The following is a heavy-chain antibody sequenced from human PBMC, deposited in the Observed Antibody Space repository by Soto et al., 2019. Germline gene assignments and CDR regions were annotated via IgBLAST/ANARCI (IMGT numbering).Heavy chain of an antibody. J-gene: IGHJ4*02. CDR2: ISYDGSGR. CDR1: GFTFGSYA. CDR3: AKDSTLNY. D-gene: IGHD2-8*01. V-gene: IGHV3-30*18. Sequence: GGSLRLSCAASGFTFGSYAMSWVRQAPDKGLEWVAGISYDGSGRYYADSVKGRFTISRDNSKNTLYLQMNSLRAEDTAMYYCAKDSTLNYWGQGTLVTVSS.